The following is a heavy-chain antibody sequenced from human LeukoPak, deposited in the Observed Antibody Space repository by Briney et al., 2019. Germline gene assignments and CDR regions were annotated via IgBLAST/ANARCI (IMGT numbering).Heavy chain of an antibody. D-gene: IGHD3-10*01. CDR1: GGSFSGYY. CDR3: ARGRAGSGSYYNVNVYYFDY. J-gene: IGHJ4*02. V-gene: IGHV4-34*01. Sequence: SETLSLTCAVYGGSFSGYYWSWIRQPPGKGLEWIGEINHSGSTNYNPSLKSRVTISVDTSKNQFSLKLSSVTAADTAVYYCARGRAGSGSYYNVNVYYFDYWGQGTLVTVSS. CDR2: INHSGST.